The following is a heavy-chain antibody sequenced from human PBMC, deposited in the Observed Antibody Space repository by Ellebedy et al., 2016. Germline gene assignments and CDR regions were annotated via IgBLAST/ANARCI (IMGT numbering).Heavy chain of an antibody. CDR3: SKADSGSFVKHVSWFDP. Sequence: GGSLRLSCAASGFTFSQYGIHWVRQAPGKGLEWVSLISWDGGSTYYADSVKGRFTISRDNSKNSLYLQMNSLRTEDTALYYCSKADSGSFVKHVSWFDPWGQGTLATVSS. CDR1: GFTFSQYG. J-gene: IGHJ5*02. V-gene: IGHV3-43*01. CDR2: ISWDGGST. D-gene: IGHD1-26*01.